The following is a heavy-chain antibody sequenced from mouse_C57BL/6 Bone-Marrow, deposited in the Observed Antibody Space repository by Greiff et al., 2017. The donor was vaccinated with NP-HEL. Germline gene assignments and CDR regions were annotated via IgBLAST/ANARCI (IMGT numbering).Heavy chain of an antibody. Sequence: VQRVESGAELARPGASVKLSCKASGYTFTSYGISWVKQRTGQGLEWIGEIYPRSGNTYYNEKFKGKATLAADKSSSTAYMELRSLTSEDSAVYFCARGGCGSRHDWYFDVWGKGTTVNVSS. CDR1: GYTFTSYG. CDR2: IYPRSGNT. V-gene: IGHV1-81*01. J-gene: IGHJ1*03. D-gene: IGHD1-1*01. CDR3: ARGGCGSRHDWYFDV.